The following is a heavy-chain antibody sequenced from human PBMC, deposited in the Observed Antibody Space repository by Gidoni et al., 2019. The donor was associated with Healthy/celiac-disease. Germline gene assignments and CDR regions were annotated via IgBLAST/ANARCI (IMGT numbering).Heavy chain of an antibody. Sequence: QVQLVESGGGVVQPGRSLRLSCAASGFTFSSYAMHWVRQAPGKGLEWVAVISYDGSNKYYADSVKGRFTISRDNSKNTLYLQMNSLRAEDTAVYYCARERYGSSWDVFDYWGQGTLVTVSS. CDR3: ARERYGSSWDVFDY. J-gene: IGHJ4*02. D-gene: IGHD6-13*01. V-gene: IGHV3-30-3*01. CDR1: GFTFSSYA. CDR2: ISYDGSNK.